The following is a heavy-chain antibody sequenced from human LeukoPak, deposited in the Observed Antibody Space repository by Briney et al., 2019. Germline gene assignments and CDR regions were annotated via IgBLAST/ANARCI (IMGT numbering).Heavy chain of an antibody. Sequence: GGSLRLSCAASGFTFSTYSMNWVRQAPGKGLEWVSSISSSSSYIYYADSVKGRFTISRDNAKNSLYLQMNSLRAEDTAVYYCARSILVGAANYYYYGMDVWGQGTTVTVSS. CDR1: GFTFSTYS. D-gene: IGHD1-26*01. CDR2: ISSSSSYI. J-gene: IGHJ6*02. CDR3: ARSILVGAANYYYYGMDV. V-gene: IGHV3-21*01.